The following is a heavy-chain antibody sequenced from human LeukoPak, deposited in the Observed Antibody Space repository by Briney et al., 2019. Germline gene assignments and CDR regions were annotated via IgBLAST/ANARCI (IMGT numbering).Heavy chain of an antibody. V-gene: IGHV1-18*01. Sequence: ASVKVSCKASGYSFTAYVISWVRQAPGQGLEWMGWISTYNPNTNYAQKFQGRVTMTTDTSTSTVYMELRSLRSDDTAVYYCARDCMVGATRLYYFDYWGQGTLVTVSS. CDR1: GYSFTAYV. D-gene: IGHD1-26*01. CDR2: ISTYNPNT. CDR3: ARDCMVGATRLYYFDY. J-gene: IGHJ4*02.